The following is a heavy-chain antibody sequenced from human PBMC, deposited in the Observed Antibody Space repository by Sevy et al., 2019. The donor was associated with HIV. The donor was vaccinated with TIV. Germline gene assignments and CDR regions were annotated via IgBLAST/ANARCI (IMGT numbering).Heavy chain of an antibody. Sequence: GESLKISCKGSGYSFATNWIGWVRQMPGKGLEWMGIIYPGDSDTRYSPSFRGQVTISADKSISTAYLQWSSLKASDTAMYYCTRPNSLLSDFDYWGQGTLVAVSS. J-gene: IGHJ4*02. CDR2: IYPGDSDT. D-gene: IGHD2-2*01. CDR1: GYSFATNW. CDR3: TRPNSLLSDFDY. V-gene: IGHV5-51*01.